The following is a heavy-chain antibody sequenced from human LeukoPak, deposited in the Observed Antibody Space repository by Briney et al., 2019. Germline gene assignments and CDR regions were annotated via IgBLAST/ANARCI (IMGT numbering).Heavy chain of an antibody. V-gene: IGHV4-34*01. CDR1: GGSFSGYY. CDR3: AKSLYGSGSYYNYFDP. Sequence: PSETLSLTCAVYGGSFSGYYWSWIRQPPGKGLEWIGEINHSGSTNYNPSLKSRVTISVDTSKNQFSLKLSSVTAADTAVFYCAKSLYGSGSYYNYFDPWGQGTQVTVSS. CDR2: INHSGST. J-gene: IGHJ5*02. D-gene: IGHD3-10*01.